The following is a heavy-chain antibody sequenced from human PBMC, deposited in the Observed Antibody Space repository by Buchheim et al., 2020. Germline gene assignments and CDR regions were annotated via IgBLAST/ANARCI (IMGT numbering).Heavy chain of an antibody. CDR1: GFTFSSYG. V-gene: IGHV3-30*18. J-gene: IGHJ6*03. CDR2: ISYDGSNK. D-gene: IGHD4-17*01. CDR3: AKVAWTTVITYPPSDV. Sequence: QVQLVESGGGVVQPGKSLRLSCAASGFTFSSYGMHWVRQAPGKGLEWVAVISYDGSNKDYADSVKGRFTISRDNSKNTLYLQMNSLRAEDTAVYYCAKVAWTTVITYPPSDVWGKGTT.